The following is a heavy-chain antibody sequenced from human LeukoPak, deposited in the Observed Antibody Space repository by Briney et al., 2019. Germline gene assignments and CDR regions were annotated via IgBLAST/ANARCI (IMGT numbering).Heavy chain of an antibody. CDR1: GFTFSTYA. V-gene: IGHV3-23*01. J-gene: IGHJ4*02. CDR2: ISGSGGGT. D-gene: IGHD2-8*01. Sequence: GGSLRLSCAASGFTFSTYAMSWVRQAPGKGLEWVSAISGSGGGTFYADSVKGRLTISRDNSKNTLYLQMNSLRAEDTAVYYCAKAHNIVLMVYAIDYWGQGTLVTVSS. CDR3: AKAHNIVLMVYAIDY.